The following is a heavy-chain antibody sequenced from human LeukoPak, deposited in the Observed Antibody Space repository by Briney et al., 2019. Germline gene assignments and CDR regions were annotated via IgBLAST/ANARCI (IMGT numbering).Heavy chain of an antibody. D-gene: IGHD6-13*01. CDR2: IIPIFGTA. CDR3: ARGDSSWYGNWFDP. J-gene: IGHJ5*02. Sequence: ASVKVSCKASGGTFSSYAISWVRQAPGQGLEWMGGIIPIFGTANYAQKLQGRVTMTTDTSTSTAYMELRSLRSDDTAVYYCARGDSSWYGNWFDPWGQGTLVTVSS. V-gene: IGHV1-69*05. CDR1: GGTFSSYA.